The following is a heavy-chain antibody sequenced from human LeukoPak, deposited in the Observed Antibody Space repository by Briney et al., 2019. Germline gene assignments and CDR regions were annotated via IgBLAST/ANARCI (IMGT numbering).Heavy chain of an antibody. J-gene: IGHJ4*02. CDR3: ARAGHYDFRSGLGGPGWFDY. Sequence: SETLSLTCTVSGGSISSSSYYWGWIRQPPGKGLEWIGSIYYSGSTYYNPSLKSRVTISVDTSKNQFSLKLSSVTAADTAVYYCARAGHYDFRSGLGGPGWFDYWGQGTLVTVSS. D-gene: IGHD3-3*01. CDR2: IYYSGST. CDR1: GGSISSSSYY. V-gene: IGHV4-39*07.